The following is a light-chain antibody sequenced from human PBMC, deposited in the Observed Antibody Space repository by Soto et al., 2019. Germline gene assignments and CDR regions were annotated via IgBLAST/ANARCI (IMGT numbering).Light chain of an antibody. V-gene: IGLV2-11*01. J-gene: IGLJ2*01. CDR2: DVS. CDR1: SSDVGGYNY. Sequence: QSALTQPRSVSGSPGQSVTISCTGTSSDVGGYNYVSWYQQHPGKAPKLMIYDVSKRPSGVPDRCSGSKSGNTASLTISGLQAEDEADYYCCSYAGSYTFVVFGGGTKVTVL. CDR3: CSYAGSYTFVV.